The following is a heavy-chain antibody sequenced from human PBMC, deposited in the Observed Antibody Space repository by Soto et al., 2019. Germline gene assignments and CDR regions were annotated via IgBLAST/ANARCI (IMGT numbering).Heavy chain of an antibody. V-gene: IGHV3-74*01. J-gene: IGHJ4*02. CDR3: ARVIDPNGVCCGFDY. D-gene: IGHD2-8*01. CDR1: GFTFSRYW. CDR2: INSDGSST. Sequence: GGSLRLSCAASGFTFSRYWMHWVRQAPGKGLVWVSGINSDGSSTRYADSVKGRFTISRDNAKNTLYLQMNSLRVEDTAVYYCARVIDPNGVCCGFDYWGQGTLVTVSS.